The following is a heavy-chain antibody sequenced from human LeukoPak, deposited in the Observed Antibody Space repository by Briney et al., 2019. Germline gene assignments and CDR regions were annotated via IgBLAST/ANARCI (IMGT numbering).Heavy chain of an antibody. CDR3: ARDQRGSTGTFDY. J-gene: IGHJ4*02. CDR2: IYYSGST. CDR1: GGSISSYY. Sequence: SETLSLTCTVSGGSISSYYWSWIRQPPGKGLEWIGYIYYSGSTDYNPSLKSRVTISVDTSKNQFSLKLSSVTAADTAVYYCARDQRGSTGTFDYWGQGTLVTVSS. V-gene: IGHV4-59*01. D-gene: IGHD1-14*01.